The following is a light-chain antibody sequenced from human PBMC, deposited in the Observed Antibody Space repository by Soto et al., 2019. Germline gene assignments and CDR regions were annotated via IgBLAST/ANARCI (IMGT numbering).Light chain of an antibody. J-gene: IGKJ1*01. CDR1: QSVSGK. CDR3: QQYGSSGT. CDR2: DAS. Sequence: IVMTQSPATLSVSPGERATLSCRASQSVSGKLAWYQHKPGQAPRLLIYDASNRATGIPARFSGSGSGTDFTLTISRLEPEDFAVYYCQQYGSSGTFGQGTKVDIK. V-gene: IGKV3-20*01.